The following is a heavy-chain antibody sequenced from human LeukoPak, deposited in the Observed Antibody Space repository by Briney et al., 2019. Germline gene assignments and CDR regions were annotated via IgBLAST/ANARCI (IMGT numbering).Heavy chain of an antibody. CDR2: TYYRSKWYN. D-gene: IGHD6-19*01. CDR3: ARDQEGIAVAGPNWFDP. CDR1: GDSVSSNSAA. V-gene: IGHV6-1*01. Sequence: SQTLSLTCAISGDSVSSNSAAWNWIRQSPSRGLEWLGRTYYRSKWYNDYAVSVKSRITINPDTSKNQFSLQLNSVTPEDTAVYYCARDQEGIAVAGPNWFDPWGQGTLVTVSP. J-gene: IGHJ5*02.